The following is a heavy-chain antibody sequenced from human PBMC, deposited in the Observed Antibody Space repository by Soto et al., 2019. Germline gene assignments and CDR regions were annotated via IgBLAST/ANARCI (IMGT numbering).Heavy chain of an antibody. CDR3: AREDFRQWLAPQTSFYP. D-gene: IGHD6-19*01. CDR1: GFIFSSYA. J-gene: IGHJ5*02. V-gene: IGHV3-30-3*01. Sequence: QVQLVESGGGVVQPGRSLRLSCAASGFIFSSYAMHWVRRAPGKGLEWLAAISFDGSTEYYADSVKGRFNISRDSSRNTIFWQIDNMRFDDTAMYFCAREDFRQWLAPQTSFYPWGQGTQVTVS. CDR2: ISFDGSTE.